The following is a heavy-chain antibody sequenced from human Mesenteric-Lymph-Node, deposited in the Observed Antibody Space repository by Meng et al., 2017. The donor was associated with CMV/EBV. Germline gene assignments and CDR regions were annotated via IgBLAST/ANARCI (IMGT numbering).Heavy chain of an antibody. CDR3: AKCFLGSRYYFDS. D-gene: IGHD3/OR15-3a*01. V-gene: IGHV3-74*01. Sequence: GGSLRLSCAASGFTFSSYWMHWVRQAPGKGLVWVSRINSDGSSTSYADSVKGRFTISRDNSKNTLYLQINSLRAEDTAVYYCAKCFLGSRYYFDSWGQGTLVTVSS. J-gene: IGHJ4*02. CDR1: GFTFSSYW. CDR2: INSDGSST.